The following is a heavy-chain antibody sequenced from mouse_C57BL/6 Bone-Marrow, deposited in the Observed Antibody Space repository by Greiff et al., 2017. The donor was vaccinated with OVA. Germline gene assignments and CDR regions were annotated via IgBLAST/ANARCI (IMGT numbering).Heavy chain of an antibody. V-gene: IGHV1-64*01. Sequence: VQLQQPGAELVKPGASVKLSCKASGYTFTSYWMHWVKQRPGQGLEWIGMIHPNSGSTNYNEKFKSKATLTVDKSSSTAYMQLSSLTSEYSAVYYCARYGNYPYWYFDVWGTGTTVTVSS. CDR3: ARYGNYPYWYFDV. J-gene: IGHJ1*03. CDR1: GYTFTSYW. D-gene: IGHD2-1*01. CDR2: IHPNSGST.